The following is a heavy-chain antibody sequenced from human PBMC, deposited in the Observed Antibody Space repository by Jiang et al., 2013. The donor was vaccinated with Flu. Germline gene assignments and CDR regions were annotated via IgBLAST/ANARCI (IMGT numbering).Heavy chain of an antibody. J-gene: IGHJ4*03. Sequence: VQLVESGGGVVQPGRSLRLSCAASGFTFSSYGMHWVRQAPGKGLEWVAVIWYDGSNKYYADSVKGRFTISRDNSKNTLYLQMNSLRAEDTAVYYCARGVRDYYDSSGYLLDYWARDPGHRLL. CDR1: GFTFSSYG. CDR2: IWYDGSNK. D-gene: IGHD3-22*01. CDR3: ARGVRDYYDSSGYLLDY. V-gene: IGHV3-33*01.